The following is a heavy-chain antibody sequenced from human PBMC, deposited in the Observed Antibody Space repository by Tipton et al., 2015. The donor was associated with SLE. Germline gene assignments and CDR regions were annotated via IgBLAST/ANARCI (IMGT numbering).Heavy chain of an antibody. D-gene: IGHD5-24*01. J-gene: IGHJ4*02. CDR3: VRVPNHETWLKLRLYYFDQ. Sequence: SLRLSCAASGFTFSDYYMNWVRQVSGKGLEWLSYISSYGDSVNYADSVKGRFTISRDNAKKSLYLQMNSLTAEDTAVYFCVRVPNHETWLKLRLYYFDQWGQGTLVTVSA. V-gene: IGHV3-11*04. CDR1: GFTFSDYY. CDR2: ISSYGDSV.